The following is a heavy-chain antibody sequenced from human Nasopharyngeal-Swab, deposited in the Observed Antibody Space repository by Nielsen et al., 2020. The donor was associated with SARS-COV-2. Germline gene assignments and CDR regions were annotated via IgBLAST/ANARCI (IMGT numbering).Heavy chain of an antibody. V-gene: IGHV3-74*01. CDR1: GYTLSSFW. D-gene: IGHD4-23*01. J-gene: IGHJ4*02. CDR3: TRDIGGKAGY. CDR2: INIDGSVT. Sequence: GESLKISCTAFGYTLSSFWKHWVRQGPGKGLGWDTRINIDGSVTDYADSVKGRFTISRDNARNTLYLQMNSLRGEDTAVYYCTRDIGGKAGYWGQGTLVTVSS.